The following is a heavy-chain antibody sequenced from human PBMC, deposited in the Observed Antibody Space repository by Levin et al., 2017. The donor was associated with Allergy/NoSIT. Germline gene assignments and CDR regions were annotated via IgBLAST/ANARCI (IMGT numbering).Heavy chain of an antibody. CDR3: ARNSYDYVWGDWFDP. J-gene: IGHJ5*02. V-gene: IGHV4-34*01. D-gene: IGHD3-16*01. CDR1: GGSFSGYY. CDR2: INHSGST. Sequence: SETLSLTCAVYGGSFSGYYWSWIRQPPGKGLEWIGEINHSGSTNYNPSLKSRVTISVDTSKNQFSLKLSSVTAADTAVYYCARNSYDYVWGDWFDPWGQGTLVTVSS.